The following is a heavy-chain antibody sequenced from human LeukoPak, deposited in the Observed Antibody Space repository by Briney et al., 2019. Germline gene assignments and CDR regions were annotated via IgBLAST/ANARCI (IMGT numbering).Heavy chain of an antibody. CDR1: GGTFSGYA. CDR3: ARVVVVPAAIFSSEEASYYFDY. J-gene: IGHJ4*02. CDR2: IIPIFGTA. V-gene: IGHV1-69*05. D-gene: IGHD2-2*01. Sequence: GASVKVSCKASGGTFSGYAISWVRQAPGQGLEWMGGIIPIFGTANYAQKFQGRVTITTDESTSTAYMELSSLRSEDTAVYYCARVVVVPAAIFSSEEASYYFDYWGQGTLVTVSS.